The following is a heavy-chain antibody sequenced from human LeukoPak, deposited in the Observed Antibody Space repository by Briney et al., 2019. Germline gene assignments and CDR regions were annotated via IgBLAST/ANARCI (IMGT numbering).Heavy chain of an antibody. CDR2: ISESGGRT. Sequence: GGSLRLSCAVSGITLSNYGMSWVRQAPGKGLEWVAGISESGGRTDYADSVKGGFTISRDNPKNTLYLQMNSLRAEDTAVYFCAKRGVVIRVILVGFHKEAYYFDSWGQGALVTVSS. CDR3: AKRGVVIRVILVGFHKEAYYFDS. J-gene: IGHJ4*02. CDR1: GITLSNYG. V-gene: IGHV3-23*01. D-gene: IGHD3-22*01.